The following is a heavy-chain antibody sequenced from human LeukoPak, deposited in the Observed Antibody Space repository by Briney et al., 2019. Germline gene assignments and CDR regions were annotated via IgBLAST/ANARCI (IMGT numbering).Heavy chain of an antibody. V-gene: IGHV3-53*01. J-gene: IGHJ4*02. CDR2: IYSGGST. Sequence: GGSLRLSCAASGFTFSSYAMSWVRQAPGKGLEWVSVIYSGGSTYYADSVKGRFTISRDNSKNTLYLQMNSLRAEDTAAYYCARDTSLWAPGSFDYWGQGTLVTVSS. CDR3: ARDTSLWAPGSFDY. D-gene: IGHD1-26*01. CDR1: GFTFSSYA.